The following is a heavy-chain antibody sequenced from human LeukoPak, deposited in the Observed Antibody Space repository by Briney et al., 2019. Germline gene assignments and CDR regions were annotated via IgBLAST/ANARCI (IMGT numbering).Heavy chain of an antibody. CDR3: ARELMDCSGGTCYSSFFDY. V-gene: IGHV4-34*01. CDR2: INHSGST. CDR1: GGSFSGYY. J-gene: IGHJ4*02. D-gene: IGHD2-15*01. Sequence: SETLSLTCAVYGGSFSGYYWSWIRQPPGKGLEWIGEINHSGSTNYNPSLKSRVTISVDTSKNQFSLRLSSVTAADTALYYCARELMDCSGGTCYSSFFDYWGQGTLVTVSS.